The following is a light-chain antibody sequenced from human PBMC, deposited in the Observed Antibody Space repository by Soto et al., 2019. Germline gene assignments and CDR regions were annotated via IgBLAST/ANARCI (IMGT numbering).Light chain of an antibody. V-gene: IGKV3-20*01. CDR2: GAS. Sequence: EIVLTQSPGTLSLSPGERATLSCRASQSLTNNYFAWYQQKPGRALRLLIAGASTRDTGIPDRFSGSGSGTDFTLTISRLEPEDVAVYYCQQYEAVVTFGQGTKVEI. CDR1: QSLTNNY. J-gene: IGKJ1*01. CDR3: QQYEAVVT.